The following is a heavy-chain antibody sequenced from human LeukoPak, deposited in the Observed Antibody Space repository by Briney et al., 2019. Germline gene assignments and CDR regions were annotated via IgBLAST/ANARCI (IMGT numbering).Heavy chain of an antibody. J-gene: IGHJ5*02. CDR1: GYSISSGYY. CDR3: ARGARTSVVPAAIGWFDP. V-gene: IGHV4-38-2*02. CDR2: IYHSGIT. D-gene: IGHD2-2*01. Sequence: PSETLSLTCTVSGYSISSGYYWGWIRQPPGKGLEWIGSIYHSGITYYNPSLKSRVTISVDTSKNQFSLKLSSVTAADTAVYYCARGARTSVVPAAIGWFDPWGLGTLVIVSS.